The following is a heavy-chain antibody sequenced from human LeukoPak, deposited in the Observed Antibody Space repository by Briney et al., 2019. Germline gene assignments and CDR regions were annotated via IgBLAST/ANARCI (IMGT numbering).Heavy chain of an antibody. CDR3: ARGRDNYDYVWGSYRPLTPGYFDY. D-gene: IGHD3-16*02. CDR2: INHSGST. J-gene: IGHJ4*02. Sequence: SETLSLTCAVYGGSFSGYYWSWIRQPPGKGLEWIGEINHSGSTNYNPSLKSRVTISVDTSKNQFSLKLSSVPAADTAVYYCARGRDNYDYVWGSYRPLTPGYFDYWGQGTLVTVSS. CDR1: GGSFSGYY. V-gene: IGHV4-34*01.